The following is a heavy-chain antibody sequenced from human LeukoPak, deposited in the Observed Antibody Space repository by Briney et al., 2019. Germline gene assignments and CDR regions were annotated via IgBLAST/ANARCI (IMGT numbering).Heavy chain of an antibody. CDR3: ASYPHYSNYGIFDY. V-gene: IGHV1-69*13. CDR2: IIPIFGTA. CDR1: GGTFSSYA. J-gene: IGHJ4*02. D-gene: IGHD4-11*01. Sequence: ASVKVSCKASGGTFSSYAISWVRQAPGQGLEWMGRIIPIFGTANYAQKFQGRVTITADESTSTAYMELSSLRSEDTAVYYCASYPHYSNYGIFDYWGQGTLVTVSS.